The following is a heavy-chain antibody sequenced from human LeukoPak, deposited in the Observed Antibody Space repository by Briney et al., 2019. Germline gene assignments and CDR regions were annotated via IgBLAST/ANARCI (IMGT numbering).Heavy chain of an antibody. V-gene: IGHV4-39*01. Sequence: SETLSLTCTVSGGSISSSSYYWGWIRQPPGKGLEWIGSIYYSGSTYYNPSLKSRVTISVDTSKNQFSLKLSSMTAADTAVYYCARLIPYDSSGYPLNWFDPWGQGTLVTVSS. CDR1: GGSISSSSYY. CDR3: ARLIPYDSSGYPLNWFDP. CDR2: IYYSGST. D-gene: IGHD3-22*01. J-gene: IGHJ5*02.